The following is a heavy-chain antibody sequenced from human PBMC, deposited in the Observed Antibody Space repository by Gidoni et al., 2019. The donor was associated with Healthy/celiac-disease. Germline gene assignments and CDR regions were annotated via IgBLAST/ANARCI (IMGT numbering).Heavy chain of an antibody. D-gene: IGHD2-15*01. J-gene: IGHJ3*02. CDR1: GFTFGSYD. CDR2: IGTAGDT. Sequence: EVQPVESGGGLVQPGGSLRLSCAASGFTFGSYDMHWVRQATGKGLEWVSAIGTAGDTYYPGSVKGRFTISRENAKNSLYLQMDSLRAGDTAVYYCARGRYCSGGSWCAFDIWGQGTMVTVSS. CDR3: ARGRYCSGGSWCAFDI. V-gene: IGHV3-13*04.